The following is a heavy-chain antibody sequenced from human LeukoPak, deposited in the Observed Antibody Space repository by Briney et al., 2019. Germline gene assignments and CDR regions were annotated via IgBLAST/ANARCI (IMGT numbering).Heavy chain of an antibody. V-gene: IGHV3-7*01. Sequence: GGSLRLSCAASGFTFSTYSMSWVRQARGKGLEWVANMNHDGSEKYYLDSVKGRFTISRDNAKNSLFLQMNSLRAEDTAVYYCARDPRIAARPLFDYWGQGTLVTVSA. CDR2: MNHDGSEK. CDR3: ARDPRIAARPLFDY. CDR1: GFTFSTYS. D-gene: IGHD6-6*01. J-gene: IGHJ4*02.